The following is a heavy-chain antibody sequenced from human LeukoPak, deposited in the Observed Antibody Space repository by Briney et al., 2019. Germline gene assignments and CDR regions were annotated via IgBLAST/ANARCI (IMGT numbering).Heavy chain of an antibody. D-gene: IGHD6-13*01. CDR1: GFTSSTYA. J-gene: IGHJ2*01. CDR2: ISGSGGST. V-gene: IGHV3-23*01. Sequence: GGSLRLSCAASGFTSSTYAMTWVRQAPGKGLEWVSGISGSGGSTYYADFVKGRFTISTDNSKNTLYLQMNSLRAEDTAVYYCAKEYSRNWSYWHFDLWGRGTLVTVSS. CDR3: AKEYSRNWSYWHFDL.